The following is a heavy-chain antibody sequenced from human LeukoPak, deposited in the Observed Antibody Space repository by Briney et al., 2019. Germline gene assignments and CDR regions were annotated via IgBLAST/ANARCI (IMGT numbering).Heavy chain of an antibody. V-gene: IGHV1-69*13. CDR2: IIPIFGTA. Sequence: SVKVSCKASGGTFSSHAISWVRQAPGQGLEWMGGIIPIFGTANYAQKFQGRVTITADESTSTAYMELSSLRSEDTAVYYCASSSYSSSWFMGADYWGQGTLVTVSS. D-gene: IGHD6-13*01. CDR1: GGTFSSHA. J-gene: IGHJ4*02. CDR3: ASSSYSSSWFMGADY.